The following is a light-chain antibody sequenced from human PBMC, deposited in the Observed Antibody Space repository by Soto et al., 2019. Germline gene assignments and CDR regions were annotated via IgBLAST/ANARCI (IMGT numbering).Light chain of an antibody. CDR1: SSDVGGYNY. CDR2: DVN. CDR3: CSYVGSYTLV. Sequence: QSALTQPRSVSGSPGQSVTISCTGTSSDVGGYNYVSWYQQHPGKAPKLMIYDVNKRPSGVPDRFSGSKSGNTASLTISGLQAEDESDYYCCSYVGSYTLVFGTGPKVTVL. J-gene: IGLJ1*01. V-gene: IGLV2-11*01.